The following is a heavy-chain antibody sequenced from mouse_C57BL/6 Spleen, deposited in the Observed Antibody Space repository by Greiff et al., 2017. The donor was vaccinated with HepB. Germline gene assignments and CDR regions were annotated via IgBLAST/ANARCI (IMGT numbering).Heavy chain of an antibody. J-gene: IGHJ1*03. CDR2: ISSGSSTI. Sequence: EVKLQESGGGLVKPGGSLKLSCAASGFTFSDYGMHWVRQAPEKGLEWVAYISSGSSTIYYADTVKGRFTISRDNAKTTLFLQMTSLRSEDTAMYYCARQNYYGSSGYFDVWGTGTTVTVSS. D-gene: IGHD1-1*01. CDR3: ARQNYYGSSGYFDV. CDR1: GFTFSDYG. V-gene: IGHV5-17*01.